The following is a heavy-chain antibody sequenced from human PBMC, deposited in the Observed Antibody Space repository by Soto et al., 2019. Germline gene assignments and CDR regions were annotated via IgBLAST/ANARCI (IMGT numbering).Heavy chain of an antibody. J-gene: IGHJ4*02. CDR2: ISYDGSNT. Sequence: QVQLVESGGGVLQPGRSLRLSCAASGFTFSSFAMHWVRQAPGKGLEWVAFISYDGSNTYYADYVKGRVTISRDNSKKTVYLEINSLRAEDTAVYHCAKDLTLGIVGAWGHYFEYWGQGTLVTVSS. CDR1: GFTFSSFA. V-gene: IGHV3-30-3*01. D-gene: IGHD1-26*01. CDR3: AKDLTLGIVGAWGHYFEY.